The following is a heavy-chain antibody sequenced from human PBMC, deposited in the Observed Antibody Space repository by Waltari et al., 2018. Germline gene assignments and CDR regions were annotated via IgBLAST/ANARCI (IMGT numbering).Heavy chain of an antibody. CDR1: GFTFSSYS. J-gene: IGHJ4*02. V-gene: IGHV3-48*01. CDR2: IISSSTI. Sequence: EVQLVESGGGLVQPGGSLRLSCVASGFTFSSYSMNWVRQAPGKGLGWVSYIISSSTIFDADSVKVRFTISRDNAKNSLYLQMNSLRAEDTAVYYCARSYYDSSGFPYFDYWGQGTLVTVSS. D-gene: IGHD3-22*01. CDR3: ARSYYDSSGFPYFDY.